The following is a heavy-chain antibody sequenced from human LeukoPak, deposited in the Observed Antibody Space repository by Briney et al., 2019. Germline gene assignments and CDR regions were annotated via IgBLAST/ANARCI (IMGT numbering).Heavy chain of an antibody. CDR1: GYTFTSYD. Sequence: ASVKVSCKASGYTFTSYDINWVRQATGQGLEWMGWMNPNSGNTGYAQKFQGRVTITRNTSISTAYMELSSLRSEDTAVYYCARGRAAGKKDDFDYGGQGTLVTVSS. D-gene: IGHD6-13*01. J-gene: IGHJ4*02. CDR3: ARGRAAGKKDDFDY. CDR2: MNPNSGNT. V-gene: IGHV1-8*03.